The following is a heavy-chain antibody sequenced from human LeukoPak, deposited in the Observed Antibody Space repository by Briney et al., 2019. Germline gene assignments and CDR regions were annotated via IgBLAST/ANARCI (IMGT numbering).Heavy chain of an antibody. Sequence: SGGSLRLSCAASGFTFSSYAMSWVRQAPGKGLEWVSGISGSGGNTYYADSVKGRFTISRDNSKSTLYLQMNSLRAEDTAVYYCAKDSSDFFDWLLSAGPCFDYWGQGTLVTVSS. J-gene: IGHJ4*02. CDR2: ISGSGGNT. D-gene: IGHD3-9*01. V-gene: IGHV3-23*01. CDR1: GFTFSSYA. CDR3: AKDSSDFFDWLLSAGPCFDY.